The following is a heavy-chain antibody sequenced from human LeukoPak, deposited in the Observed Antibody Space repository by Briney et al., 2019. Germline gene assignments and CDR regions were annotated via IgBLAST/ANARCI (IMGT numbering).Heavy chain of an antibody. CDR3: AELGITMIGGV. Sequence: GGSLRLSCATSGFSFSSYGMSWVRQAPGKGLEWVSSISGLSGRTYYADSVKGRVTISRDNARNSLYLQMNSLRAEDTAVYYCAELGITMIGGVWGKGTTVTISS. CDR2: ISGLSGRT. CDR1: GFSFSSYG. V-gene: IGHV3-23*01. D-gene: IGHD3-10*02. J-gene: IGHJ6*04.